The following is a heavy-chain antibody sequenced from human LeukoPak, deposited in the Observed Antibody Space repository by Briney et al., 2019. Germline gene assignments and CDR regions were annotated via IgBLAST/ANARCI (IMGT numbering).Heavy chain of an antibody. J-gene: IGHJ4*02. CDR2: TNPNSGNT. Sequence: ASVKVSCKASGYTFTSYDINWVRQATGQGLEWMGWTNPNSGNTGYAQKFQGRVTMTRNTSISTAYMELSSLRSEDTAVYYCARGTELRYFDWLRDPGVFDYWGQGTLVTVSS. CDR3: ARGTELRYFDWLRDPGVFDY. CDR1: GYTFTSYD. V-gene: IGHV1-8*01. D-gene: IGHD3-9*01.